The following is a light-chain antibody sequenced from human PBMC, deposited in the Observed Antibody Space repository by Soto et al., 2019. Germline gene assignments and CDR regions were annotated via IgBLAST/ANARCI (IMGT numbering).Light chain of an antibody. Sequence: QSVLTQPRSASGTPGQRVTISCSGSSSNIGSNTVNWYQQLPGTAPKLLISNNNQRPSGVPDRFSGSKSGTSASLAISGLQSEDEADYYCSSYTSSSTLFGTGTKLTVL. CDR1: SSNIGSNT. CDR3: SSYTSSSTL. V-gene: IGLV1-44*01. J-gene: IGLJ1*01. CDR2: NNN.